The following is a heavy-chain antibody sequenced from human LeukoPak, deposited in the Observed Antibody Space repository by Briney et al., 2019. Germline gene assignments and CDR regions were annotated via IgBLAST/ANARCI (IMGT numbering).Heavy chain of an antibody. J-gene: IGHJ6*03. Sequence: PSETLSLTCTVSGGSISSYYWSWIRQPAGKGLEWIGRIYTSGSTNYNPSLKSRVTISVDTSKNQFSLKLSSVTAADTAVYYCARGHSSGWYVSDYYYMDVWGKGTTVTISS. D-gene: IGHD6-19*01. CDR2: IYTSGST. V-gene: IGHV4-4*07. CDR3: ARGHSSGWYVSDYYYMDV. CDR1: GGSISSYY.